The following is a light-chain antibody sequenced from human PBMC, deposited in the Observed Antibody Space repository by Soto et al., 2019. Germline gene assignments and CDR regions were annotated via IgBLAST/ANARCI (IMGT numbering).Light chain of an antibody. CDR2: DNS. V-gene: IGLV1-51*01. CDR3: GTWDSSLSAGV. Sequence: QSVLTQPPSVSGAPGQKVTISCSGSSTNIGNNYISWYQHLPGTAPKLLIYDNSERPSGIPDRFSGSKSGTSATLGITGLQTGDEADYYCGTWDSSLSAGVFGGGTKLPS. J-gene: IGLJ2*01. CDR1: STNIGNNY.